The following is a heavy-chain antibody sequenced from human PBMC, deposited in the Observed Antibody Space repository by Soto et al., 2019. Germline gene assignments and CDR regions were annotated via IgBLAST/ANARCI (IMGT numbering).Heavy chain of an antibody. Sequence: SGPTLVNPTQTLTLTCTFSGFSLRTTGMRVSWIRQPPGKALEWLARIDWDDDKFYSTSLKTRLTISKDTSENQVVLTMTNMDPVDTATYYCAHASGWFDYWGQGTLVTVPQ. J-gene: IGHJ4*02. D-gene: IGHD6-19*01. CDR1: GFSLRTTGMR. V-gene: IGHV2-70*04. CDR3: AHASGWFDY. CDR2: IDWDDDK.